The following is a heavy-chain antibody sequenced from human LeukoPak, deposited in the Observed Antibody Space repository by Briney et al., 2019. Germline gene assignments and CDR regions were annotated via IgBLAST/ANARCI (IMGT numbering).Heavy chain of an antibody. CDR1: GGTFSSYA. Sequence: SVKVSCKASGGTFSSYAISWVRQAPGQGLEWMGRIIPIFGTANYAQKLQGRVTITTDESTSTAYMELSSLRSEDTAVYYCARLHVEQQLVPTESDYWGQGTLVTVSS. CDR2: IIPIFGTA. D-gene: IGHD6-13*01. J-gene: IGHJ4*02. CDR3: ARLHVEQQLVPTESDY. V-gene: IGHV1-69*05.